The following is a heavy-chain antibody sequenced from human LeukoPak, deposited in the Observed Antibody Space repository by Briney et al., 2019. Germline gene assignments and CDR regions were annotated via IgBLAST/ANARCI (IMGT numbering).Heavy chain of an antibody. CDR1: GYSFVGYG. V-gene: IGHV1-18*01. J-gene: IGHJ5*02. Sequence: ASVKVSCKASGYSFVGYGITWVRQAPGQGLEWMGWISAYNGNTNYAQKLQGRVTMTTDTSTSTAYMELRSLRSDDTAVYYCARVHSRGDWFDPWGQGTLVTVSS. CDR2: ISAYNGNT. CDR3: ARVHSRGDWFDP.